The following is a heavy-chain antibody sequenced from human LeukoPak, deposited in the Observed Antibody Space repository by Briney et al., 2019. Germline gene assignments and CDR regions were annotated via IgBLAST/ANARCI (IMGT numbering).Heavy chain of an antibody. CDR3: ARHETGPYFDY. J-gene: IGHJ4*02. D-gene: IGHD1-1*01. Sequence: KPGESLKISCKGSGYSFTSYWIGGARQMPGKGLECIGIIYPGDSTTRYSPSFQGQVTISADRSISPAYLQWSSLTASDTAMYYCARHETGPYFDYWGQGTLVTVSS. CDR2: IYPGDSTT. V-gene: IGHV5-51*01. CDR1: GYSFTSYW.